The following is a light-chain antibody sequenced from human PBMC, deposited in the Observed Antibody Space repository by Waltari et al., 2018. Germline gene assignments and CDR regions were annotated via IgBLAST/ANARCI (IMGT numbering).Light chain of an antibody. CDR1: QSVSSSY. J-gene: IGKJ1*01. CDR3: QQYGSSPGT. V-gene: IGKV3-20*01. Sequence: EIVLTQSPGTLSLSPGERATLSCRASQSVSSSYLAWYQPKPGQAPRLLIYGASSRATGIPDRFSGSGSGTDFTLTISRLEPEDFAVYYCQQYGSSPGTFGPGTKVEIK. CDR2: GAS.